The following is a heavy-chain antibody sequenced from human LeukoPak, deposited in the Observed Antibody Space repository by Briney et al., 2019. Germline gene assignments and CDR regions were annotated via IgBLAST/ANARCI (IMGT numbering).Heavy chain of an antibody. D-gene: IGHD2-2*01. J-gene: IGHJ5*02. CDR2: IYYIGST. Sequence: SETLSLTCTVSGGSISSYYWSWIRQPPGKGLEWIGYIYYIGSTNYNPSLKSRVTISVDESKNQFSLKLSSVTAADTAVYYCARAPYCSSTSCYPSWFDPWGQGTLVTVSS. V-gene: IGHV4-59*12. CDR1: GGSISSYY. CDR3: ARAPYCSSTSCYPSWFDP.